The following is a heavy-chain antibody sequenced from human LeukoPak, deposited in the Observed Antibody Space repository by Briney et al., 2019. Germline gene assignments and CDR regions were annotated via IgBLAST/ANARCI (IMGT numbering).Heavy chain of an antibody. CDR2: FDPEDGET. J-gene: IGHJ4*02. D-gene: IGHD5-18*01. V-gene: IGHV1-24*01. CDR3: ATGRSAHSYVLDY. Sequence: ASVKVSCKVSGYTLTELSMHWVRQAPGKGLEWMGGFDPEDGETIYAQKFQDRVTMTEDTSTDTAYMQLSSLRSEDTAVYYCATGRSAHSYVLDYWGQGTLVTVSS. CDR1: GYTLTELS.